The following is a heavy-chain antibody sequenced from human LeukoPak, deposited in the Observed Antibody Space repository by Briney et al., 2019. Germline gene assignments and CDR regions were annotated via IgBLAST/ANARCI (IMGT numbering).Heavy chain of an antibody. CDR2: IYSGGST. J-gene: IGHJ3*02. CDR1: GFTVSSNY. Sequence: GGSLRLSCAASGFTVSSNYMSWVCQAPGKGLEWVSVIYSGGSTYYADSVKGRFTISRDNSKNTLYLQMNSLRAEDTAVYYCARGHYYDSSGLIAGAFDIWGQGTMVTVS. CDR3: ARGHYYDSSGLIAGAFDI. V-gene: IGHV3-66*01. D-gene: IGHD3-22*01.